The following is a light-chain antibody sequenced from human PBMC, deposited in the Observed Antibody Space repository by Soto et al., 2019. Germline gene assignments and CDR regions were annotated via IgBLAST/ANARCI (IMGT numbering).Light chain of an antibody. CDR3: NSYTSNNTQV. J-gene: IGLJ1*01. Sequence: QSALTQPASVSGSPGQSITISCTGTSSDVGGYNYVSWYQQHPGKAPKLMIYDVSDRPSGVSNRFSGSKSGNTAFLTISGLQAEDEADYYCNSYTSNNTQVFGTGTKVTVL. CDR2: DVS. CDR1: SSDVGGYNY. V-gene: IGLV2-14*01.